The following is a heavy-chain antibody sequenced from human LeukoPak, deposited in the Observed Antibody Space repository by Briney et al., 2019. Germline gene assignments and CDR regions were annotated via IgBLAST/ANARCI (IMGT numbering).Heavy chain of an antibody. V-gene: IGHV1-69*01. Sequence: SVKVSCKASGGTFSSYGISWVRQAPGQGLEWMGGIIPIFGTANYAQKFQGRVTITADESTSTAYMELSSLRSEDTVVYYCAREPHDSGTLKGGYYYYYMDVWGKGTTVTVSS. CDR3: AREPHDSGTLKGGYYYYYMDV. D-gene: IGHD3-10*01. CDR2: IIPIFGTA. CDR1: GGTFSSYG. J-gene: IGHJ6*03.